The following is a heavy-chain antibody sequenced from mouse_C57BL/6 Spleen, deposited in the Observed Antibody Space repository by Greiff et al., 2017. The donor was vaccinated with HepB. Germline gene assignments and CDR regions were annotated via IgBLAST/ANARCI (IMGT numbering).Heavy chain of an antibody. Sequence: EVQLQQSGPELVKPGASVKMSCKASGYTFTDYNMHWVKQSHGKSLEWIGYINPNNGGTSYNQKFKGKATLTVNKSSSTAYMELRSLTSEDSAVYYCAREGGRGDYAMDYWGQGTSVTVSS. CDR2: INPNNGGT. CDR3: AREGGRGDYAMDY. D-gene: IGHD3-3*01. V-gene: IGHV1-22*01. CDR1: GYTFTDYN. J-gene: IGHJ4*01.